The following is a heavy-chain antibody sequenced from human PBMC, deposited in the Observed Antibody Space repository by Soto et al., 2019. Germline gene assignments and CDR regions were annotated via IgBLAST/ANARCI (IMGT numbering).Heavy chain of an antibody. D-gene: IGHD2-15*01. Sequence: QVQLVQSGAEVKKPGASVKVSCKASGYIFTSHDINWVRHDPGQGFEWMGWMSPFSGNTGSAQKFQGRVSLTRNTSINTSYMELSSLTSDDTAVYYCARGLCTGGTCYGLTVDFWGQGTTVTVSS. CDR3: ARGLCTGGTCYGLTVDF. CDR1: GYIFTSHD. CDR2: MSPFSGNT. J-gene: IGHJ3*01. V-gene: IGHV1-8*01.